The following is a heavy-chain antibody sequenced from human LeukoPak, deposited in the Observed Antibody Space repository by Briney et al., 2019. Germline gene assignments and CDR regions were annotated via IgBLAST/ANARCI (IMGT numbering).Heavy chain of an antibody. V-gene: IGHV4-34*01. CDR1: GGSFSGYY. Sequence: SETLSLTCAVYGGSFSGYYWSWIRQPPGKGLGWIGEINHSGSTNYNPSLKSRVTISVDTSKNQFSLKLSSVTAADTAVYYCARGRDYWGQGTLVTVSS. CDR3: ARGRDY. J-gene: IGHJ4*02. CDR2: INHSGST.